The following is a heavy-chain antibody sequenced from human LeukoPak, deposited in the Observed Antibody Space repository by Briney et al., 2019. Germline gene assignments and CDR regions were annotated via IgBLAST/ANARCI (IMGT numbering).Heavy chain of an antibody. D-gene: IGHD1-26*01. Sequence: GGSLRLSCAASGFTFSSYWMSWVRQAPGKGLECVANMRQDGGEIYYVDSVKGRFTISRDNAKNSLHLEMNSLRAEDTAVYYCARDKIVGATHFDSWGQGTLVTVSS. CDR3: ARDKIVGATHFDS. CDR2: MRQDGGEI. J-gene: IGHJ4*02. CDR1: GFTFSSYW. V-gene: IGHV3-7*01.